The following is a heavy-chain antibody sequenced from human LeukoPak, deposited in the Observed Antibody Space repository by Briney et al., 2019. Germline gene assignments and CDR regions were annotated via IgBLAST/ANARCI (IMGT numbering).Heavy chain of an antibody. Sequence: GASVKVSCKASGYTFTSYAMHRVRQAPGQRLEWMGWVNAGNGNTKYSQKFQGRVTITRDTSASTAYMELSSLRSEDTAVYYCARVIVGVHFDYWGQGTLVTVSS. D-gene: IGHD1-26*01. CDR3: ARVIVGVHFDY. J-gene: IGHJ4*02. V-gene: IGHV1-3*01. CDR2: VNAGNGNT. CDR1: GYTFTSYA.